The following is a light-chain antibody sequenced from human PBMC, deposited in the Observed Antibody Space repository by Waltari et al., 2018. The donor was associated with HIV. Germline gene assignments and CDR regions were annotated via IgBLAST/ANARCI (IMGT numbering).Light chain of an antibody. CDR3: QSYDSSNGVV. CDR1: SGSIPSNY. CDR2: EDN. V-gene: IGLV6-57*01. J-gene: IGLJ2*01. Sequence: NFMLTQPHSVSESPGKTVTISCTRISGSIPSNYVQWYQQRPGSSPTTGIYEDNQRPSGVPVRFSGSIDSSSNSASLTISGLKTEDEADYYCQSYDSSNGVVFGGGTKLTVL.